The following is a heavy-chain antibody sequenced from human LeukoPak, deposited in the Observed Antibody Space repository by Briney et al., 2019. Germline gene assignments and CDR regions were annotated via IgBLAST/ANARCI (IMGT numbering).Heavy chain of an antibody. CDR1: GGSISSGGYY. CDR2: IYYSGST. D-gene: IGHD2-2*01. CDR3: ARDRRYCSSTSCPDHGMDV. Sequence: SETLSLTCTVSGGSISSGGYYWSWIRQHPGTGLEWIGYIYYSGSTYYNPSPKSRVTISVDTSKNQFSLKLSSVTAADTAVYYCARDRRYCSSTSCPDHGMDVWGQGTTVTVSS. J-gene: IGHJ6*02. V-gene: IGHV4-31*03.